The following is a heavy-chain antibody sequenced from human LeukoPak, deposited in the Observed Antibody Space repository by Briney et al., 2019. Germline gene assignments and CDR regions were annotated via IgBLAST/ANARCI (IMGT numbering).Heavy chain of an antibody. D-gene: IGHD4-17*01. J-gene: IGHJ5*02. Sequence: ASVKVSCKASGYTFTSYAISWVRQAPGPGLEWMGWISAYNGNTNYAQKLQGRVTMTTDTSTSTAHMELRSLRSDDTAVYYCARDPQVYGDFDNWFDPWGQGTLVTVSS. CDR1: GYTFTSYA. CDR3: ARDPQVYGDFDNWFDP. CDR2: ISAYNGNT. V-gene: IGHV1-18*01.